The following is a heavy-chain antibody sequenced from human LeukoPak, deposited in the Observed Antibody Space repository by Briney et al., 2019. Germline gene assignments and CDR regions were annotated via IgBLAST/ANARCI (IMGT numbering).Heavy chain of an antibody. D-gene: IGHD6-13*01. CDR1: GFTFSSYA. Sequence: GGSLRLSCSAFGFTFSSYAMHWVRQAPGKGLEYVSAISNNGGSTYYADSVKGRFTISRDNSKNTLYLQMSSLRAEDTAVYYCVKDAYSSSPMYYFDYWGQGTLVTVSS. J-gene: IGHJ4*02. V-gene: IGHV3-64D*06. CDR2: ISNNGGST. CDR3: VKDAYSSSPMYYFDY.